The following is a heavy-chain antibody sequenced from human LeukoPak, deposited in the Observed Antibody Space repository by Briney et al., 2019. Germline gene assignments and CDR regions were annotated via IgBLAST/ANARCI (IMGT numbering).Heavy chain of an antibody. CDR2: IYHSGST. Sequence: SQTLSLTCTVSGGSISSGGYYWSWIWQPPGKGLEWIGYIYHSGSTNYNPSLKSRVTISVDTSKNHFSLKLSSVTAADTAVYYCARGQWLPVFDFWGQGTLVTVSS. J-gene: IGHJ4*02. CDR3: ARGQWLPVFDF. D-gene: IGHD3-22*01. V-gene: IGHV4-61*03. CDR1: GGSISSGGYY.